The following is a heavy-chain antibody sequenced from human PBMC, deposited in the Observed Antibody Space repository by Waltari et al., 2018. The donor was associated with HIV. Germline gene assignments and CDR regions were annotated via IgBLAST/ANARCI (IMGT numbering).Heavy chain of an antibody. V-gene: IGHV3-7*01. CDR3: ATRSYDYISRASAWFLDS. CDR1: GFRFADHW. CDR2: IKQDGSED. J-gene: IGHJ4*02. D-gene: IGHD3-10*01. Sequence: ELLLVESGGGLVQPGGSLRLSCAASGFRFADHWMTWVRQAPGRGMEWVDNIKQDGSEDYYVDSVKGRFTISRDNARNSLYLQMNSLTAEDTALYYCATRSYDYISRASAWFLDSWGQGTLVTVSS.